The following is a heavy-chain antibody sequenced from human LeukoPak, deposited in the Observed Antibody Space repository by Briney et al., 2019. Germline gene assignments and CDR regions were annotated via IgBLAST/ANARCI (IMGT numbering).Heavy chain of an antibody. D-gene: IGHD6-13*01. Sequence: ASVKVSCKASGYTFTGYYMHWVRQAPGQGLEWMGWINPNSGGTNYAQKFQGRVTMTRDTSISTAYMELRSLRSDDTAVYYCARLWGAAADLDYWGQGTLVTVSS. J-gene: IGHJ4*02. CDR2: INPNSGGT. V-gene: IGHV1-2*02. CDR1: GYTFTGYY. CDR3: ARLWGAAADLDY.